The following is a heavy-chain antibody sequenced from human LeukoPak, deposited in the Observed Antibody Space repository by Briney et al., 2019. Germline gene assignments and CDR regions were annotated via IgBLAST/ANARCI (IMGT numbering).Heavy chain of an antibody. V-gene: IGHV1-69*04. D-gene: IGHD2-2*01. J-gene: IGHJ4*02. CDR2: IIPILGIA. Sequence: ASVKVSCKASGGTFSSYAISWVRQAPGQGLEWMGRIIPILGIANYAQKFQGRVTMTRDTSISTAYMELSRLRSDDTAVYYCVRDRVVVPAAFDYWGQGTLITVSS. CDR1: GGTFSSYA. CDR3: VRDRVVVPAAFDY.